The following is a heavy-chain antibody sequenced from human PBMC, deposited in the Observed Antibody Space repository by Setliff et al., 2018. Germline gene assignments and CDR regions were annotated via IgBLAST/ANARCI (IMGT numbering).Heavy chain of an antibody. CDR1: GGTFNSFL. J-gene: IGHJ5*01. V-gene: IGHV1-69*13. D-gene: IGHD6-13*01. CDR3: ARALGGISAAGNNWLDS. Sequence: SVKVSCKNSGGTFNSFLVSRVRQAPGQGLEWMGGIIPLFGTTKYAQKFQDRITMTADESATTAYMELTSLRSEDTAVYYCARALGGISAAGNNWLDSWGQGTLVTVSS. CDR2: IIPLFGTT.